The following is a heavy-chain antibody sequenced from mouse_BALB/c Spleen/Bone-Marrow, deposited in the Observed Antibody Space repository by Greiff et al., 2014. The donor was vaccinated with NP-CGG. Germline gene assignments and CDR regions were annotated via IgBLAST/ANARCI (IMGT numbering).Heavy chain of an antibody. CDR2: INPYNDAT. CDR3: AREGVDYFDY. J-gene: IGHJ2*01. CDR1: GYTFTSYV. Sequence: EVQLQQSGPELVKPGASVKMSCKASGYTFTSYVIHWVKQKPGQGLEWIGYINPYNDATKFNERFKGKATLTSDKSFSTAYMVLSSLTSEDSAVYYCAREGVDYFDYWGQGTTLTVSS. V-gene: IGHV1-14*01.